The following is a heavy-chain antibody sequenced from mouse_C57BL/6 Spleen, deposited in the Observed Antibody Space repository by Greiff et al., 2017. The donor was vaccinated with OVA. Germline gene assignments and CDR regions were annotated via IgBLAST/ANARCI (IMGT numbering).Heavy chain of an antibody. D-gene: IGHD1-1*01. CDR1: GFNITDDY. CDR3: ARRYYGSSYKDY. V-gene: IGHV14-4*01. J-gene: IGHJ4*01. CDR2: IDPENGDT. Sequence: EVKLVESGAELVRPGASVKLSCTASGFNITDDYMHWVKQRPEQGLEWIGWIDPENGDTEYASKFQGKATLTADKSSSTAYMQLSSLTSEDSAVYFCARRYYGSSYKDYWGQGTSVTVSS.